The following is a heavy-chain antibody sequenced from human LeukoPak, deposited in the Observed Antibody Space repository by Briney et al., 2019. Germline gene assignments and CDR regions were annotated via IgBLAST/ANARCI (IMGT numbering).Heavy chain of an antibody. V-gene: IGHV1-46*01. CDR2: INPSGGST. CDR3: ARDRNIVVVPAAILRDPPTHMDV. Sequence: ASVKVSCKASGYTFTSYYMHWVRQAPGQGLEWMGIINPSGGSTSYAQKFQGRVTMTRDTSTSTVYMELSSLRSEDTAVYYCARDRNIVVVPAAILRDPPTHMDVWGKGTTVTVSS. CDR1: GYTFTSYY. D-gene: IGHD2-2*01. J-gene: IGHJ6*03.